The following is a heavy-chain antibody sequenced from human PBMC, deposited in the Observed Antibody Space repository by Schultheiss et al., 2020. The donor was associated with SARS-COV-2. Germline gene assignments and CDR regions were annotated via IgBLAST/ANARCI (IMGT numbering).Heavy chain of an antibody. Sequence: SQTLSLTCTVSGGSISSSSYYWGWIRQPPGKGLEWIGYIYYSGSTYYNPSLKSRVTISVDTSKNQFSLKLSSVTAADTAVYYCGGIVVVPADRTIHDAGEIDIWGQGTMVTVSS. CDR3: GGIVVVPADRTIHDAGEIDI. CDR2: IYYSGST. CDR1: GGSISSSSYY. V-gene: IGHV4-39*01. D-gene: IGHD2-2*01. J-gene: IGHJ3*02.